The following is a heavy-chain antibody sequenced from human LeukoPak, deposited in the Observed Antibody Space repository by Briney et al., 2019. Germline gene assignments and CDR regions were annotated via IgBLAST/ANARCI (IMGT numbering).Heavy chain of an antibody. CDR2: IYESGST. Sequence: KPSETLSLTCTVSGGSISTGRYYWGWIRQPPGKGLEWIGTIYESGSTYYNPSLKSRVTISVDTSKDQFSLKLTSVTAADTAVYYCARRDRYCSSTSCYGHRFDPWGQGTLVTVSS. D-gene: IGHD2-2*01. V-gene: IGHV4-39*01. CDR3: ARRDRYCSSTSCYGHRFDP. J-gene: IGHJ5*02. CDR1: GGSISTGRYY.